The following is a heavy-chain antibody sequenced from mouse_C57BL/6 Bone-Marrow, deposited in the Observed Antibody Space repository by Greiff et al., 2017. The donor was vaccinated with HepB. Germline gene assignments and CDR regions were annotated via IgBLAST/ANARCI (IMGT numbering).Heavy chain of an antibody. CDR1: GYTFTDYE. J-gene: IGHJ2*01. Sequence: QVQLQQSGAELVRPGASVTLSCKASGYTFTDYEMHWVKQTPVHGLEWIGAIDPETGGTAYNQKFKGKAILTADKSSSTAYMELRSLTSEDSAVYYCTSYYGSRVDYWGQGTTLTVSS. CDR2: IDPETGGT. V-gene: IGHV1-15*01. CDR3: TSYYGSRVDY. D-gene: IGHD1-1*01.